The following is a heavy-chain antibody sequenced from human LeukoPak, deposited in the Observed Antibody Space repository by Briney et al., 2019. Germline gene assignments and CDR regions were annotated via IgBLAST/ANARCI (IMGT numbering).Heavy chain of an antibody. CDR1: GFTVHINY. J-gene: IGHJ3*02. CDR2: IFSGGGT. V-gene: IGHV3-66*01. D-gene: IGHD4-11*01. Sequence: PGGSLRLSCAAYGFTVHINYMNWVRQAPGKGLEWVSVIFSGGGTYYADSVKGRSTISRDNSKNTLYLQMNSLRAEDTAMYYCVRDHREVTTVFDIWGQGTMVTVSS. CDR3: VRDHREVTTVFDI.